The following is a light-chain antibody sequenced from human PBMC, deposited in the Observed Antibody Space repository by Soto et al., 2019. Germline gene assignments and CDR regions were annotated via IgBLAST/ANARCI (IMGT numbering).Light chain of an antibody. CDR2: AAS. V-gene: IGKV1-39*01. J-gene: IGKJ1*01. CDR1: QSISSY. Sequence: DIQMTQSPSSLSASVGDRVTITCRASQSISSYLNWYQQKPGKAPKLLIYAASSLQSGVPSRFSGSGSGTDFTLTISSLQPEDFATYDCQQRKTFGQGTKVEI. CDR3: QQRKT.